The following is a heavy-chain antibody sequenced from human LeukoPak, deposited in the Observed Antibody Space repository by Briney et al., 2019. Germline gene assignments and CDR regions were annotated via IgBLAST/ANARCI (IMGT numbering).Heavy chain of an antibody. J-gene: IGHJ6*03. CDR2: IIHSGNT. CDR3: ARADSTNTYYYYYYYMDV. Sequence: SETLSLTCTVSGFSIKTSYYWGWIRQPPGKGLEWIGGIIHSGNTYYNPSLKSRVSFSVDTSKNQFSLNLNSVTAADTAMYYCARADSTNTYYYYYYYMDVWGKGTTVTVSS. V-gene: IGHV4-38-2*02. D-gene: IGHD5-18*01. CDR1: GFSIKTSYY.